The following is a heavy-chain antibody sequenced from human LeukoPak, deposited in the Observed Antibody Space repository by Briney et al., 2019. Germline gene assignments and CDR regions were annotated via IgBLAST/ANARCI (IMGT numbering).Heavy chain of an antibody. CDR2: INHSGST. CDR3: ARGRVTLDY. D-gene: IGHD4-23*01. Sequence: SETLSLTCAVYGGSFSGYYWSWIRQPPGKGLEWIGEINHSGSTNYNPSLKSRVTISVDTSKNQFSLKLSSVTAAAAAVYYCARGRVTLDYWGQGTLATVSS. CDR1: GGSFSGYY. V-gene: IGHV4-34*01. J-gene: IGHJ4*02.